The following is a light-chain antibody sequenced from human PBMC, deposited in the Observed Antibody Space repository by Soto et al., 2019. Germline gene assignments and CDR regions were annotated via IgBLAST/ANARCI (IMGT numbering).Light chain of an antibody. CDR1: SSNIGSNT. J-gene: IGLJ2*01. Sequence: QSVLTQPPSASGTPGQRVTISCSGSSSNIGSNTVNWYQQLPGTAPKLLIYSDNQRTSGVPDRFSVSKSGTSVSLAISGLQSDDEADYYCAAWDDSLNGLVFGGGTKLTVL. CDR2: SDN. V-gene: IGLV1-44*01. CDR3: AAWDDSLNGLV.